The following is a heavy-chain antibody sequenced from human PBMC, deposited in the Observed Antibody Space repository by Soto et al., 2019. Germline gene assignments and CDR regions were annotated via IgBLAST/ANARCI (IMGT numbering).Heavy chain of an antibody. V-gene: IGHV3-33*01. Sequence: QVQLVESGGGVVQPGRSLRLSCAASGFTFSSYGMHWVRQAPGKGLEWVAVIWYDGSNKYYADSVKGRFTISRDNSKNTLYLQMNSLRAEDTAVYYCARDGYYDYIWGSYRGAFDIWGQGTMVTVSS. CDR1: GFTFSSYG. CDR2: IWYDGSNK. J-gene: IGHJ3*02. D-gene: IGHD3-16*02. CDR3: ARDGYYDYIWGSYRGAFDI.